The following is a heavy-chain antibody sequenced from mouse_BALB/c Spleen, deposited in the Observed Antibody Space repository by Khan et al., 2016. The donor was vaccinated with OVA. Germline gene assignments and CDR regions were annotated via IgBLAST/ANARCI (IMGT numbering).Heavy chain of an antibody. D-gene: IGHD2-10*01. V-gene: IGHV9-3-1*01. Sequence: QIQLVQSGPELKKPGETVKISCKASGYTFTNDGMNWVKQAPGKGLKWMGWINTYTGEPTYADDFKGRFAFSVETSASTAYLQINNLTNEDTATYFSARPPYFSYVLVYWGQGTSVTVSS. CDR2: INTYTGEP. CDR1: GYTFTNDG. J-gene: IGHJ4*01. CDR3: ARPPYFSYVLVY.